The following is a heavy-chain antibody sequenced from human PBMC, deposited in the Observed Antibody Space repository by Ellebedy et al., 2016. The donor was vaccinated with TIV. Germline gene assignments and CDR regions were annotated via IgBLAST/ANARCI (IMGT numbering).Heavy chain of an antibody. V-gene: IGHV3-23*01. Sequence: GESLKISCAASGFTFSNYAMSWVRQAPGKGLEWVSAISGSGDKTYYTDSVKGRFTISRDNSQNTLYLQMNSLRAEDTAVYYCAKELHLWGTIMIDCWGPGTLVTVSS. J-gene: IGHJ4*02. CDR3: AKELHLWGTIMIDC. CDR2: ISGSGDKT. CDR1: GFTFSNYA. D-gene: IGHD3-16*01.